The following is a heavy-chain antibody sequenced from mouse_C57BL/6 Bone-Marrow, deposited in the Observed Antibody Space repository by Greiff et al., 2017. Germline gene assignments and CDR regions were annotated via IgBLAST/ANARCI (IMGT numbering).Heavy chain of an antibody. CDR3: ARSDGYFPYWYIDV. D-gene: IGHD2-3*01. CDR2: IDPSDSYT. V-gene: IGHV1-59*01. J-gene: IGHJ1*03. CDR1: GYTFTSYW. Sequence: QVQLQQPGAELVRPGTSVKLSCTASGYTFTSYWMHWVKQRPGQGLEWIGVIDPSDSYTNYNPKFQGQATLTVDTSSSTAYMQLSRLTSEDSAVYYCARSDGYFPYWYIDVWGTGTTVTVSS.